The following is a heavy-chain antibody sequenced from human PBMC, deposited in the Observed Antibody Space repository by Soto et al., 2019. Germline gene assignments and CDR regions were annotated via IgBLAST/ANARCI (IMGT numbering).Heavy chain of an antibody. CDR2: IYHSGST. CDR1: GGSFSGYY. V-gene: IGHV4-34*01. J-gene: IGHJ4*02. D-gene: IGHD5-12*01. CDR3: ACRTRRGYSGYDRSFDY. Sequence: ASETLSLTCAVYGGSFSGYYWSWIRQPPGKGLEWIGEIYHSGSTNYNPSLKSRVTISVDTSKNQFSLKLSSVTAADTAVYYCACRTRRGYSGYDRSFDYRGQGTLVTVSS.